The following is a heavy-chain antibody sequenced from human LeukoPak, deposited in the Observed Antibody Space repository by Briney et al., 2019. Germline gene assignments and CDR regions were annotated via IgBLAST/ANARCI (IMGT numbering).Heavy chain of an antibody. Sequence: ASVKVSCKASGYTFTGYFMHWVRQAPGQGLEWMGWINPNSGGTNYAQKFQGRVTMTRDTSISTAYMELSRLRSGDTAVYYCAREELFGELVPDYWGQGTLVTVSS. CDR3: AREELFGELVPDY. CDR2: INPNSGGT. J-gene: IGHJ4*02. D-gene: IGHD3-10*02. CDR1: GYTFTGYF. V-gene: IGHV1-2*02.